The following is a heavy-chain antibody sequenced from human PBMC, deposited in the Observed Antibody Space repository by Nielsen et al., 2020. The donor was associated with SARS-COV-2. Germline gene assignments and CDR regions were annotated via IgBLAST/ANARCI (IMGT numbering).Heavy chain of an antibody. J-gene: IGHJ4*02. V-gene: IGHV3-74*01. D-gene: IGHD3-16*01. CDR1: GFTFSNYW. CDR2: IHSDGRST. CDR3: VRGLQVPNGLAHR. Sequence: GESLKISCAASGFTFSNYWMHLVRRAPGKGLVWVSRIHSDGRSTSFADSVKGRFTISRDNAKNTLYLQMNSLRAEDTAVYYCVRGLQVPNGLAHRWGQGTLVTVSS.